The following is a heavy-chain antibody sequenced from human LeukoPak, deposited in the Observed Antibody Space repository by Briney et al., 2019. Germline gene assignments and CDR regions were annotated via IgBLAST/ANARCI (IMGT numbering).Heavy chain of an antibody. D-gene: IGHD3-22*01. CDR1: GGSISSGSYY. CDR2: IYTSGST. V-gene: IGHV4-61*02. Sequence: PSQTLSLTCTVSGGSISSGSYYWSWIRQPAGKGLEWIGRIYTSGSTNYNPSLKSRVTISVDTSKNQFSLKLSSVTAADTAVYYCARGTTYNQYYYDSSAYYSFDYWGQGTLVTVSS. CDR3: ARGTTYNQYYYDSSAYYSFDY. J-gene: IGHJ4*02.